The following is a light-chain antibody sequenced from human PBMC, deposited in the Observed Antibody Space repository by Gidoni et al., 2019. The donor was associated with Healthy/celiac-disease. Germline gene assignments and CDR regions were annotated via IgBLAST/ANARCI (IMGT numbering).Light chain of an antibody. CDR3: QQYGSSPYT. Sequence: ASQSVSSSYLAWYQQKPGQAPRLLIYGASSRATGIPDRFSGSGSGTDFTLTISRLEPEDFAVYYCQQYGSSPYTFGQGTKLEIK. V-gene: IGKV3-20*01. CDR2: GAS. CDR1: QSVSSSY. J-gene: IGKJ2*01.